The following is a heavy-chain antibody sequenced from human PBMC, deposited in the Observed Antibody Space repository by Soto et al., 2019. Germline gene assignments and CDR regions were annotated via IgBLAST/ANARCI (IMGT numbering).Heavy chain of an antibody. CDR3: ARTPLLYCGGDCYTFDY. D-gene: IGHD2-21*02. J-gene: IGHJ4*02. Sequence: QVQLVESGGGLVKPGGSLRLSCAASGFTFSDYYMSWIRQAPGKGLEWVSYISSSSSYTNYADSVKGRFTISRDNAKNSLYLQMNSLRAEDTAVYYCARTPLLYCGGDCYTFDYWGQGTLVTSPQ. CDR1: GFTFSDYY. CDR2: ISSSSSYT. V-gene: IGHV3-11*06.